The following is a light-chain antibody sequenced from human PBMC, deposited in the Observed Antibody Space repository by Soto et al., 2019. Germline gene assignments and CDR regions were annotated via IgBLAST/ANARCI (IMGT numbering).Light chain of an antibody. CDR2: AAS. J-gene: IGKJ2*01. V-gene: IGKV1-39*01. CDR1: ESISSY. Sequence: DIQMTQSPSSLSASVGDRVTITCRASESISSYLNWYQQRPGKAPKLLIYAASSLQSGVPSRFSGHGSGKDFTLPIRNLQPEDLATYFCPPTYSNSLYTFGQGTTLDIK. CDR3: PPTYSNSLYT.